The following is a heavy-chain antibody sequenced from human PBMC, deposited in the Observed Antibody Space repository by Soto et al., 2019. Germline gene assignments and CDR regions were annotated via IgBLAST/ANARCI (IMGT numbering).Heavy chain of an antibody. J-gene: IGHJ4*02. CDR3: ARDRDFGNYFDSAY. D-gene: IGHD1-26*01. CDR1: GGTFDTYA. CDR2: IIPMFGTP. V-gene: IGHV1-69*01. Sequence: QVQLVQSGAEVRKPGSSVKVSCKASGGTFDTYAVSWVRQAPGQGLEWMGGIIPMFGTPYYGQRLQGRVTISADESTSTAYMELSSLRSEDTAVYYCARDRDFGNYFDSAYWGQGTLVTVSS.